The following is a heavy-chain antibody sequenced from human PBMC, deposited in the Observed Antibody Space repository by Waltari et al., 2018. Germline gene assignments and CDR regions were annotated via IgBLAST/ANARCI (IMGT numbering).Heavy chain of an antibody. CDR3: ARKRGRGLTYGPFFYDY. CDR1: GFTFTTTG. Sequence: EVQLLEAGGDLVQPGGPWSFSVPAPGFTFTTTGRTWVGQVPGQGLGWVSRINGAGYGMTYSDSGQGRFTISRDHTKNTGYLQMNSLRVDDTAVYYCARKRGRGLTYGPFFYDYWGRGTLVTVAS. V-gene: IGHV3-74*01. CDR2: INGAGYGM. D-gene: IGHD5-18*01. J-gene: IGHJ4*02.